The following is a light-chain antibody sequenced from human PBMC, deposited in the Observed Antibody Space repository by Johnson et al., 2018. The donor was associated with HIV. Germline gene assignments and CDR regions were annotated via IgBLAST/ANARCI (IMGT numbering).Light chain of an antibody. Sequence: QSVLTQPPSVSAAPGQKVTISCSGSSSNIGNNYVSWYRQLPGTAPKLLIYENTHRPSGIPDRFAGSKSGPSATLGITGLQPADEADYYCGTWDSSLSAYVFGTGTKVTVL. CDR1: SSNIGNNY. J-gene: IGLJ1*01. CDR3: GTWDSSLSAYV. V-gene: IGLV1-51*02. CDR2: ENT.